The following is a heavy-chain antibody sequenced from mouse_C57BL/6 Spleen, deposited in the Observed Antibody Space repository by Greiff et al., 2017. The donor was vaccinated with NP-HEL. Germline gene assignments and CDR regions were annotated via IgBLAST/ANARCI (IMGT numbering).Heavy chain of an antibody. Sequence: QVQLKQPGAELVMPGASVKLSCKASGYTFTSYWMHWVKQRPGQGLEWIGEIDPSDSYTNYNQKFKGKSTLTVDKSSSTAYMQLSSLTSEDSAVYYCARVYYDSYYAMDYWGQGTSVTVSS. CDR3: ARVYYDSYYAMDY. V-gene: IGHV1-69*01. D-gene: IGHD2-4*01. CDR1: GYTFTSYW. J-gene: IGHJ4*01. CDR2: IDPSDSYT.